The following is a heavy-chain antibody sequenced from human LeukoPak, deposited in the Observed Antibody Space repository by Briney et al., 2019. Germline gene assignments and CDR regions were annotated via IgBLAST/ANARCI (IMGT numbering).Heavy chain of an antibody. Sequence: SETLSLTCTVSGGSISTYYWSWIRQPPGKGLEWIGYVYYSGSTNYNPSLKSRVTISADTSKNQFSLRLSSATAADTAVYYCARISHLLYCSGGSCHFDYWGQGTLVTVSS. J-gene: IGHJ4*02. CDR2: VYYSGST. V-gene: IGHV4-59*01. CDR1: GGSISTYY. CDR3: ARISHLLYCSGGSCHFDY. D-gene: IGHD2-15*01.